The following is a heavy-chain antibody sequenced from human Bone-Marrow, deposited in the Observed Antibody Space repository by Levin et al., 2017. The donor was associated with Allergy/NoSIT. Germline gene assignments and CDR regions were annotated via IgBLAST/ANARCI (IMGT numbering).Heavy chain of an antibody. CDR1: GFTFSSYA. V-gene: IGHV3-23*01. CDR3: AKIITIFGVVINCYYGMDV. J-gene: IGHJ6*02. Sequence: GSLRLSCAASGFTFSSYAMSWVRQAPGKGLEWVSAISGSGGSTYYADSVKGRFTISRDNSKNTLYLQMNSLRAEDTAVYYCAKIITIFGVVINCYYGMDVWGQGTTVTVSS. D-gene: IGHD3-3*01. CDR2: ISGSGGST.